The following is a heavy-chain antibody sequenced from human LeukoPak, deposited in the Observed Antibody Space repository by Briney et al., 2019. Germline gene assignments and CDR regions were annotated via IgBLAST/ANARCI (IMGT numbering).Heavy chain of an antibody. CDR2: INHSGRT. V-gene: IGHV4-34*01. J-gene: IGHJ6*03. D-gene: IGHD3-9*01. CDR1: GGSFSGYY. Sequence: SETLSLTCAVYGGSFSGYYWSWIRQPPGKGLEWIGEINHSGRTNYNPSLKSRVTISVDTSKNQFSLKLSSVTAADTAVYYCARAIRYFGYYYYYMDGWGKGTTVTISS. CDR3: ARAIRYFGYYYYYMDG.